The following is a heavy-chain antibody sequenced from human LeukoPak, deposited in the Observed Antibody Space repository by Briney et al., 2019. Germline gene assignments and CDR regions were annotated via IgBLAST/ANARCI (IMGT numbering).Heavy chain of an antibody. V-gene: IGHV3-23*01. CDR1: GFTFRSYG. Sequence: GGTLRLSCAASGFTFRSYGMSWVRQAPGKGLEWVSDISGSGGGTYYADSVKGRFTISRDNSKNTVYLQMNSLRAEDTAVYYCARGAGYSYSWTFDYWGQGTLVTVSS. CDR3: ARGAGYSYSWTFDY. D-gene: IGHD6-13*01. J-gene: IGHJ4*02. CDR2: ISGSGGGT.